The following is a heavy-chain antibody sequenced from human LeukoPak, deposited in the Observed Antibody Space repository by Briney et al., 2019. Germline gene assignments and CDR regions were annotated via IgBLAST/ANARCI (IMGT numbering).Heavy chain of an antibody. J-gene: IGHJ6*02. CDR2: INRSGST. CDR1: GGSFSGYY. Sequence: SETLSLTCAVYGGSFSGYYWTWIRQPPGKGLEWVGEINRSGSTNYNPSLESRVTISIDTSKNQFSLKLSSVTAADTAVYYCARGTSWPSDAWGQGTTVTVSS. CDR3: ARGTSWPSDA. V-gene: IGHV4-34*01.